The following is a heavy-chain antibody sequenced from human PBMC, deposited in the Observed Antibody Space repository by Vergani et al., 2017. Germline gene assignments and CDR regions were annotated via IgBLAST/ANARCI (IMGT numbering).Heavy chain of an antibody. Sequence: QVTLRESGPALVKPTQTLTLTCTFSGFSLSTSGMCVSWIRQPPGKALEWLALIDWDDDKYYSTSLKTRLTISKDTSKNQVVLTMTNMDPVDTATGYCARIRRRGRERGFDYWGQGTLVTVSS. CDR3: ARIRRRGRERGFDY. CDR2: IDWDDDK. V-gene: IGHV2-70*01. J-gene: IGHJ4*02. CDR1: GFSLSTSGMC. D-gene: IGHD1-26*01.